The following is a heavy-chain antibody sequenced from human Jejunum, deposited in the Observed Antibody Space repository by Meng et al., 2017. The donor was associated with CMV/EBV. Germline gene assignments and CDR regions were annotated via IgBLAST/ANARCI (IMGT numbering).Heavy chain of an antibody. CDR2: IYTSGST. Sequence: QVLLQDPGPGLVKSSEPLSLTCFVSAGPISGYYWSWIRQPAGKGLEWIGRIYTSGSTHYNPSLKSRLTMSVDLAKNQISLKLSSVTAADTAVYYCARESGSYYWFDPWGQGTLVTVSS. CDR1: AGPISGYY. D-gene: IGHD1-26*01. V-gene: IGHV4-4*07. J-gene: IGHJ5*02. CDR3: ARESGSYYWFDP.